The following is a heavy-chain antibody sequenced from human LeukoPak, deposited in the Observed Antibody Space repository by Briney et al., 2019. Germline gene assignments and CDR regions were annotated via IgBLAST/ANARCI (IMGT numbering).Heavy chain of an antibody. CDR2: IYYSGST. J-gene: IGHJ4*02. Sequence: SETLSLTCTVSGGSISSGGYYWGWIRQHPGKGLEWIGYIYYSGSTYYNPSLKSRVTISVDTSKNQFSLKLSSVTAADTAVYYCASGSTVVTSEGSDYWGQGTLVTVSS. D-gene: IGHD4-23*01. CDR1: GGSISSGGYY. V-gene: IGHV4-31*03. CDR3: ASGSTVVTSEGSDY.